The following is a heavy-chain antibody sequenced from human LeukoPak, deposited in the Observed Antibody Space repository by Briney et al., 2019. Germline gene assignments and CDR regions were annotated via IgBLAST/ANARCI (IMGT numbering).Heavy chain of an antibody. CDR2: IYTSGST. V-gene: IGHV4-4*07. CDR3: ARVTRTRWEQYYFDY. J-gene: IGHJ4*02. D-gene: IGHD1-26*01. Sequence: PSETLSLTCTVSGGSISSYYWSWIRQPAGKGLEWIGRIYTSGSTNYNPSLKSRVTMSVDTSKNQFSLKLSSVTAADTAVYYCARVTRTRWEQYYFDYWGQGTLVTVSS. CDR1: GGSISSYY.